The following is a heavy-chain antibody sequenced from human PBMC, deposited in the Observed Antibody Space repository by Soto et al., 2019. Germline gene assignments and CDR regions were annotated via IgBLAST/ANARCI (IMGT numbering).Heavy chain of an antibody. CDR2: ISYDGSNK. Sequence: QVQLVESGGGVVQPGRSLRLSCAASGFTFSSYAMHWVRQAPGKGLEWVAVISYDGSNKYYADSVKGRFTISRDNSKNTLYLQMNSLRAEDTAVYYCARDCGGDCLYAFDIWGQGTMVTVSS. CDR3: ARDCGGDCLYAFDI. V-gene: IGHV3-30-3*01. CDR1: GFTFSSYA. D-gene: IGHD2-21*02. J-gene: IGHJ3*02.